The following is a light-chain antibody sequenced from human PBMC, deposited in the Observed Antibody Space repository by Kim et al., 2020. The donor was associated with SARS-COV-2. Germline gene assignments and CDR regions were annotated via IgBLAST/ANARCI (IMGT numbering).Light chain of an antibody. CDR1: QGISSH. Sequence: SVGDRVIITCRTSQGISSHLNWYQQKPGKAPKLLIFAASSLQSGVPSRFSGSGSGTDFTLTITTLQTEDFATYYCQQGYSSPKITFGQGTRLEIK. CDR3: QQGYSSPKIT. CDR2: AAS. V-gene: IGKV1-39*01. J-gene: IGKJ5*01.